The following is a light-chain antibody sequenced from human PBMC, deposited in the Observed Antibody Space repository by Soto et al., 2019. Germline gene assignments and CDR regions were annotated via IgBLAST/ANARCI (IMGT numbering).Light chain of an antibody. CDR1: SSDVGGYNY. J-gene: IGLJ1*01. CDR2: DVS. V-gene: IGLV2-14*01. CDR3: SSYTSSSTDV. Sequence: QSALTQPASVSGSPGQSITISCTGTSSDVGGYNYVSWYQQHPGKAPELMIYDVSSHPSGVSDRFSGSKSGNTASLTISGLQAEDGADYDCSSYTSSSTDVFGTGTKLTVL.